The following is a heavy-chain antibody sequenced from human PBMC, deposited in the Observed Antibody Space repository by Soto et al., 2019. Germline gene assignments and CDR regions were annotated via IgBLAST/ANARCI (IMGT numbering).Heavy chain of an antibody. Sequence: SETLSLTCAVYGGSFSGYYWSWIRQPPGKGLEWIGEINHSGSTNYNPSLKSRVTISVGTSKNQFSLKLSSVTAADTAVYYCASHNYDFWSGYYPHNWFDPWGQGTLVTVSS. J-gene: IGHJ5*02. D-gene: IGHD3-3*01. CDR2: INHSGST. V-gene: IGHV4-34*01. CDR3: ASHNYDFWSGYYPHNWFDP. CDR1: GGSFSGYY.